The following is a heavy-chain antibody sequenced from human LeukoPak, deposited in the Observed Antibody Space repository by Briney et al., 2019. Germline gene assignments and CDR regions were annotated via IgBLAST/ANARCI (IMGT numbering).Heavy chain of an antibody. CDR3: ARLYYGITAGDYYDSSGHGSGEDY. CDR2: IYYSGNT. D-gene: IGHD3-22*01. CDR1: GGSIRSSSYY. Sequence: SQSLSLTRTVSGGSIRSSSYYWGSIRQPPGKGLEWIGTIYYSGNTYYNPSLKGRVTRSVDTSKNQFSLKLSSVTAADTAVYYCARLYYGITAGDYYDSSGHGSGEDYWGQGTLVTVSS. V-gene: IGHV4-39*07. J-gene: IGHJ4*02.